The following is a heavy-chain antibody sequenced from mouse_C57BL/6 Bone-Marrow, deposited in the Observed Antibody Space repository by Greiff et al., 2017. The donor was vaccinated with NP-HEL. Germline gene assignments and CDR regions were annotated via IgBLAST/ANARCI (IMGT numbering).Heavy chain of an antibody. Sequence: VQLQQSGPVLVKPGASVKMSCKASGYTFTDYYMNWVKQSHGKSLEWIGVINPYNGGTSYNQKFKGKATLTVDKSSSTAYMELNSLTSEDSAVYYCARTISTMVTTYYAMDYWGQGPSVTVSS. CDR1: GYTFTDYY. D-gene: IGHD2-2*01. CDR3: ARTISTMVTTYYAMDY. V-gene: IGHV1-19*01. CDR2: INPYNGGT. J-gene: IGHJ4*01.